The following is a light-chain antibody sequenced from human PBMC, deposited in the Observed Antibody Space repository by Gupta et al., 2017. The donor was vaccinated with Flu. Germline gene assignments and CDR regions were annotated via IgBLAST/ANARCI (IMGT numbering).Light chain of an antibody. CDR3: QQRTNWLWT. CDR1: QSVGTS. CDR2: DAS. J-gene: IGKJ1*01. V-gene: IGKV3-11*01. Sequence: GERATLACRASQSVGTSLAWYQQRPGQAPRLLIYDASKRATAIPARFLGGGSGTDFTLTISSLEPEDFAVYYCQQRTNWLWTFGQGTKVEIK.